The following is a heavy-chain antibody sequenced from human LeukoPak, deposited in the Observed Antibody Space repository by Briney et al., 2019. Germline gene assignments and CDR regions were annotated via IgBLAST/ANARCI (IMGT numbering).Heavy chain of an antibody. Sequence: ETLSLTCTVSGGSISSYYWSWIRQPPGKGLEWIGNIYDSGSTNYNPSLKSRVTISVDTSKNQCSLKLSSVTAADTAVYYCARQSISGSSLSYFDYWGQGTLVNVSS. CDR1: GGSISSYY. V-gene: IGHV4-59*01. D-gene: IGHD3-22*01. J-gene: IGHJ4*02. CDR3: ARQSISGSSLSYFDY. CDR2: IYDSGST.